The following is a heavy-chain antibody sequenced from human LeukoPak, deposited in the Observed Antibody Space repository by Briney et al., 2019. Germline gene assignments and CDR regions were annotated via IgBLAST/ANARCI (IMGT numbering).Heavy chain of an antibody. CDR1: GASIISSDYH. V-gene: IGHV4-39*01. D-gene: IGHD2-15*01. CDR3: ARHCCSGPAKRVFDI. CDR2: ISYSGNT. Sequence: SETLSLTCTVSGASIISSDYHWGWVRQPPGKGLEWIGTISYSGNTDYNPSLRSRVTISVDTSNNQFSLRLGSVTAADTAVYHCARHCCSGPAKRVFDIWGQGTMVTVSS. J-gene: IGHJ3*02.